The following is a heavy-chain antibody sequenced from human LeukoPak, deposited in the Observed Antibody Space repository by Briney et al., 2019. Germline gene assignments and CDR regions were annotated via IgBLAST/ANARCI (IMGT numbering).Heavy chain of an antibody. CDR3: ARNEWLAQTDAFDI. Sequence: KPSETLSLTCTVSGGAISSYYWSWIRQPAGKGLEWIGRIYTSGSTNYNPSLKSRVTMSVATSKNQFSLKLSSVTAADTAVYYCARNEWLAQTDAFDIWGQGTMVTVSS. D-gene: IGHD6-19*01. CDR1: GGAISSYY. V-gene: IGHV4-4*07. CDR2: IYTSGST. J-gene: IGHJ3*02.